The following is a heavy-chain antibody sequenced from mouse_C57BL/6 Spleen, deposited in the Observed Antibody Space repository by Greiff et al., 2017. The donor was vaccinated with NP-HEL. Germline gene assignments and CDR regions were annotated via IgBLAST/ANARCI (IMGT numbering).Heavy chain of an antibody. CDR2: ISSGSSTI. Sequence: EVQLVESGGGLVKPGGSLKLSCAASGFTFSDYGMHWVRQAPEKGLEWVAYISSGSSTIYYADTVKGRFTISRDNAENTLFLQMTSLRSEDTAMYYCASNYGSSYGHYFDYWGQGTTLTVSS. V-gene: IGHV5-17*01. J-gene: IGHJ2*01. CDR3: ASNYGSSYGHYFDY. D-gene: IGHD1-1*01. CDR1: GFTFSDYG.